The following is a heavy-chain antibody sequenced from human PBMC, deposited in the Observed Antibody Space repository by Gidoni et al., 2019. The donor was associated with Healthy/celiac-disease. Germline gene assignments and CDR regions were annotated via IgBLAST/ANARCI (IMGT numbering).Heavy chain of an antibody. D-gene: IGHD6-19*01. CDR2: ISGSGGST. CDR3: ANIAVATRGPRRGGADY. V-gene: IGHV3-23*01. Sequence: EVQLLESGGGLVQPGGSLRISCAASGFPFSSYAMSWVRQAPGKGLEWVSAISGSGGSTYYADSVKGRFTISRDNSKNTLYLQMNSLRAEDTAVYYCANIAVATRGPRRGGADYWGQGTLVTVSS. J-gene: IGHJ4*02. CDR1: GFPFSSYA.